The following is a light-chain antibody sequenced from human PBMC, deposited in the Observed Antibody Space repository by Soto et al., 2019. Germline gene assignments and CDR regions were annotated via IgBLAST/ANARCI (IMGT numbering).Light chain of an antibody. CDR1: QSVDSSY. J-gene: IGKJ2*01. CDR2: GTS. CDR3: QQYGSSLYT. Sequence: ENVLTQSTGTLSLSPGERATLSCRASQSVDSSYLAWYQQKPGQAPRLLIYGTSSRATGIPDRFSRSGSGTDFTLTINRLEPEDFAVYYCQQYGSSLYTFGQGTKLEIK. V-gene: IGKV3-20*01.